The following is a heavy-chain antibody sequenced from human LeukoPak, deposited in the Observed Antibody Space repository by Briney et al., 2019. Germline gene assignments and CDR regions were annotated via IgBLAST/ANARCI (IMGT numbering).Heavy chain of an antibody. J-gene: IGHJ4*02. CDR2: ISYDGSNK. D-gene: IGHD3-10*01. CDR3: ARGAYGGDDY. Sequence: GGSLRLSCAASGVTFSSYAMHWVRQAPGKGLEWVAVISYDGSNKYYADSVKGRFTISRDNSKNTLYLQMNSLRAEDTAVYYCARGAYGGDDYWGQGTLVTVSS. CDR1: GVTFSSYA. V-gene: IGHV3-30*01.